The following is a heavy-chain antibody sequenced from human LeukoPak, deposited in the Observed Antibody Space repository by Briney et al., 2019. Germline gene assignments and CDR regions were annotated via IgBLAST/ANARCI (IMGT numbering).Heavy chain of an antibody. V-gene: IGHV3-23*01. J-gene: IGHJ4*02. CDR1: GFTFSSYA. D-gene: IGHD1-1*01. Sequence: GGSLRLSCAASGFTFSSYAMSWVRQAPARGLEWVSSIRGGGETFCADSVKGRFTLSRDDSRNTVYLQMNNLRVEDTAVYYCAKANWVSNADAVWWGQGTLVTVSS. CDR2: IRGGGET. CDR3: AKANWVSNADAVW.